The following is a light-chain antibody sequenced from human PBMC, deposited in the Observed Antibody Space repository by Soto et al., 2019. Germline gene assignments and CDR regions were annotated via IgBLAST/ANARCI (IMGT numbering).Light chain of an antibody. CDR1: SSDVGGYNF. Sequence: VLTQPASVSGSPGQSITISCTGTSSDVGGYNFVSWFQQHPGKAPKLMIYQVSNRPSGVSDRFSGSKSGNTASLSISGLQAEDEADYYCSSYTSSATLVFGTGTKVTVL. CDR2: QVS. J-gene: IGLJ1*01. V-gene: IGLV2-14*01. CDR3: SSYTSSATLV.